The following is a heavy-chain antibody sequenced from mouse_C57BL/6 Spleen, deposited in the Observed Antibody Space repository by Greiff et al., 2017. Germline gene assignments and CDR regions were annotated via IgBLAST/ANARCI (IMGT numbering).Heavy chain of an antibody. CDR1: GYTFTSYW. D-gene: IGHD4-1*01. V-gene: IGHV1-52*01. Sequence: VQLQQSGAELVRPGSSVKLSCKASGYTFTSYWMHWVKQRPIQGLEWIGNIDPSDSETNYNQKFKDKATLTVDKSSSTAYMQLSSLTSEDSAVYYGARPGTGTIGCAYWGQGTLVTVSA. J-gene: IGHJ3*01. CDR2: IDPSDSET. CDR3: ARPGTGTIGCAY.